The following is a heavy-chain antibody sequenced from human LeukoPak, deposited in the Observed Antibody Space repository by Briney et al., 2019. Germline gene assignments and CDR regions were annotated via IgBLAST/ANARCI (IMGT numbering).Heavy chain of an antibody. V-gene: IGHV1-69*06. D-gene: IGHD3-22*01. CDR2: IIPIFCTA. J-gene: IGHJ4*02. CDR1: GYTFTSYG. CDR3: ARDPQPYYYDSSGYFDY. Sequence: SVKVSFKVSGYTFTSYGIIWVRQAPGQGLEWMGGIIPIFCTANYAQKFQGRVTITPDKSTRPAYMELSSLRSEATAVYYCARDPQPYYYDSSGYFDYWGQGTLVTVSS.